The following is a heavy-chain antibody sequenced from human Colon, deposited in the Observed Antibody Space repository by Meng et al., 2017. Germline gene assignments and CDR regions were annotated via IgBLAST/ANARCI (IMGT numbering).Heavy chain of an antibody. D-gene: IGHD6-19*01. CDR1: GGSISRSNW. V-gene: IGHV4-4*02. J-gene: IGHJ4*02. Sequence: QVQPQGAGPARVMPSGTLSLTCAVSGGSISRSNWWSWVRQPPGKGLEWIGEIYHSGGTTYNPSLKSRVTISVDKSKNQFSLKLSSVTAADTAVYYCARDSRWLESYYFDYWGQGTLVTVSS. CDR3: ARDSRWLESYYFDY. CDR2: IYHSGGT.